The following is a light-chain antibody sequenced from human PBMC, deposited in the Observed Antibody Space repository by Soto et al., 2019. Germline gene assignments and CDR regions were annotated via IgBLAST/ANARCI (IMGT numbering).Light chain of an antibody. J-gene: IGKJ1*01. CDR1: QSVGTY. V-gene: IGKV3-20*01. Sequence: EIVLTQSPATLSLSPGERATLSCRASQSVGTYLAWYQQKPGQAPRLLIYDASNRATGIPARFSGSGSGTDFTLTISRLEPEDFAVYYCQQYGSSPVTFGQGTKVDIK. CDR2: DAS. CDR3: QQYGSSPVT.